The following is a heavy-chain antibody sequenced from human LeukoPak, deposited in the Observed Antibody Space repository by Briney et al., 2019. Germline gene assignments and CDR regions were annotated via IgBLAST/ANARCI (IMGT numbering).Heavy chain of an antibody. Sequence: SETLSLTCAVYGGSFSGYYWSWIRQPPGKGLEWIGEINHSGSTNYNPSLKSRVTISVDTSKNQFSLKLSSVTAADTAVYYCARGRGGDYSNPRSRLLAKRDFGYWGQGTLVTVSS. D-gene: IGHD4-11*01. CDR2: INHSGST. CDR3: ARGRGGDYSNPRSRLLAKRDFGY. CDR1: GGSFSGYY. V-gene: IGHV4-34*01. J-gene: IGHJ4*02.